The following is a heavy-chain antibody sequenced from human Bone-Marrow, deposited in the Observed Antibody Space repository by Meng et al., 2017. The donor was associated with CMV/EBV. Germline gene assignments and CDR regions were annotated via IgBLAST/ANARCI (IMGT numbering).Heavy chain of an antibody. Sequence: SETLSLTCAVAGGSISSSNWWSWVRQPPGKGLEWIGEINHSGSTNYNPSLKSRVTISVDTSKNQFSLKLSSVTAADTAVYYCARTDSSSSYYRGYYYGMDVWGQGTTVTVSS. V-gene: IGHV4-4*02. CDR1: GGSISSSNW. J-gene: IGHJ6*02. CDR3: ARTDSSSSYYRGYYYGMDV. CDR2: INHSGST. D-gene: IGHD6-6*01.